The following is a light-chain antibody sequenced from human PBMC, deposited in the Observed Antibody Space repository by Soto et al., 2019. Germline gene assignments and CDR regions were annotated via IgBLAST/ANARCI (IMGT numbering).Light chain of an antibody. Sequence: DMVMTQSPATLSVSPGERATLSCRATQSVSSDVAWYQQKPGQAPRLLIYGASTRATDIAGRLSGSGSGTEFTLTISSLQSEDFAVYYCQQYDNWPPTFGQGTKLEI. J-gene: IGKJ2*01. V-gene: IGKV3-15*01. CDR3: QQYDNWPPT. CDR2: GAS. CDR1: QSVSSD.